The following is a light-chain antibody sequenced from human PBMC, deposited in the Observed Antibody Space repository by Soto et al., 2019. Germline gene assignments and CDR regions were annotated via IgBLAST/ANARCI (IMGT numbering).Light chain of an antibody. V-gene: IGKV1D-16*01. J-gene: IGKJ1*01. Sequence: DIQMTQSPSSLSASVGDRVTITCRASQGIDRWLAWYQQKPGEAPKVLIYAASSLRSGVPSRFSCSGYGTDFSLTISSLQPDDFATYYCQQYETFSGTFGPGTKVDIK. CDR2: AAS. CDR3: QQYETFSGT. CDR1: QGIDRW.